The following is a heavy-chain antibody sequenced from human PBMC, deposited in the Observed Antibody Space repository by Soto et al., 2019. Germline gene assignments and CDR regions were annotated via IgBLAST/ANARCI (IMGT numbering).Heavy chain of an antibody. D-gene: IGHD3-3*01. V-gene: IGHV4-59*12. CDR1: GGSISSYY. J-gene: IGHJ6*04. CDR3: ARPIFGVVVYMDV. CDR2: IYYSGST. Sequence: SETLSLTCTVSGGSISSYYWSWIRQPPGKGLEWIGYIYYSGSTRYSPSFQGQVTISADKSISTAYLQWSSLKASDTAMYYCARPIFGVVVYMDVWGKGTTVTVSS.